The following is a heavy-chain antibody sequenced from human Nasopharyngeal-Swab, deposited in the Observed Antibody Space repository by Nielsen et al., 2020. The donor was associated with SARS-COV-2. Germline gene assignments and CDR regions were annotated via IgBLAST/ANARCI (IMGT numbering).Heavy chain of an antibody. V-gene: IGHV1-8*01. CDR2: MNPNSGNT. J-gene: IGHJ4*02. D-gene: IGHD5-24*01. Sequence: ASVKVSCKASGYTFTSYDINWVRQATGQGLEWMGWMNPNSGNTGYAQKFQGRVTMTRNTSISTAYMELSSLRSEDTAVYYCAREGKKWLQLSHWGQGTLVTVSS. CDR1: GYTFTSYD. CDR3: AREGKKWLQLSH.